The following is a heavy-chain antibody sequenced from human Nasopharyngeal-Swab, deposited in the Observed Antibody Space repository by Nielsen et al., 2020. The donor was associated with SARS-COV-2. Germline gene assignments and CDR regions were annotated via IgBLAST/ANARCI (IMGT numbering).Heavy chain of an antibody. CDR3: ARRYGDYEGSFEY. D-gene: IGHD4-17*01. V-gene: IGHV3-21*01. CDR2: ISSSSSFI. CDR1: GFTFSSYS. Sequence: GESLKISCAASGFTFSSYSMNWVRQAPGKGLEWVSSISSSSSFIYYADSVKGRFTISRDNAKNSLYLQMNSLRDEDTAVYYCARRYGDYEGSFEYWGQGTLVTVSS. J-gene: IGHJ4*02.